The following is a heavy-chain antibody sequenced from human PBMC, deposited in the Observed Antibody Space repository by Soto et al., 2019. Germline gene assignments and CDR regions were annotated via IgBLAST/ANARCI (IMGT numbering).Heavy chain of an antibody. D-gene: IGHD2-8*01. J-gene: IGHJ6*02. CDR1: VYSFADYH. CDR2: INPKSGGT. CDR3: ARGDSTDCSNGVCSFFYNHDMDV. V-gene: IGHV1-2*04. Sequence: KXSFEASVYSFADYHIHWVRQAPGQVLEWLGRINPKSGGTSTAQKFQGWVTMTTDTSISTASMELTRLTSDDTAIYYCARGDSTDCSNGVCSFFYNHDMDVWGQGTTVTVSS.